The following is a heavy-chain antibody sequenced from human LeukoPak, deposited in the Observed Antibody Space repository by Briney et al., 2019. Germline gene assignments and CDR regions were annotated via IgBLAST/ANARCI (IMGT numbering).Heavy chain of an antibody. CDR1: GASISSYY. CDR2: IFHSGSSGST. J-gene: IGHJ4*02. Sequence: SETLSLTCTVSGASISSYYWNWIRQPPGKGLEWIGYIFHSGSSGSTKYNPSLKSRVTISFDTSKNQCSLKLSSVTAADTAVYYCARAGYGGNSLDYWGQGTLVTVSS. D-gene: IGHD4-23*01. CDR3: ARAGYGGNSLDY. V-gene: IGHV4-59*12.